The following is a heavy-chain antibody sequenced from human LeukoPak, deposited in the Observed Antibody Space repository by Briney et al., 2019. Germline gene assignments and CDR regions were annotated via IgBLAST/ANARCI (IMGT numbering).Heavy chain of an antibody. Sequence: PSETLSLTCTVSGGSISSYYCSWIRQSPGKGLEWIGYINYSGSTNYNPSLKSRVSISVDTSKDQFSLKLNSVTAADTAVYYCARAPGAAIDWGQGTLVTVSS. D-gene: IGHD2-2*01. V-gene: IGHV4-59*12. CDR1: GGSISSYY. CDR3: ARAPGAAID. CDR2: INYSGST. J-gene: IGHJ4*02.